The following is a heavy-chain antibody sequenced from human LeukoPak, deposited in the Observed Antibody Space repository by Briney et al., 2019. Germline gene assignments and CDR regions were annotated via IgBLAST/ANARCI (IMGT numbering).Heavy chain of an antibody. CDR3: ARDIPYGLGYFDY. V-gene: IGHV3-7*04. J-gene: IGHJ4*02. CDR1: GFTFSPYW. Sequence: PGGSLRLSCAASGFTFSPYWMSWVRQAPGKGLEWVANIKEDGSDENYVDSVKGRFTISRDNANDSLYLQLNSLRAEDTAVYYCARDIPYGLGYFDYWGQGTLVTVSS. D-gene: IGHD2-2*02. CDR2: IKEDGSDE.